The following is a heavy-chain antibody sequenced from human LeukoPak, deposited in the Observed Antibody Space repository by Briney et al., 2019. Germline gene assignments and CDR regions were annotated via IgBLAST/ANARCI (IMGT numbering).Heavy chain of an antibody. CDR3: AKARTAMADFVY. CDR1: GFTFSSYG. J-gene: IGHJ4*02. D-gene: IGHD5-18*01. Sequence: GGSLRLSCAASGFTFSSYGMHWVRQAPGKGLEWVALIWYDGNNKYYADSVKGRFTISRDNSKNTLYLQMNSLRAEDTAVYYCAKARTAMADFVYWGQGTLVTVSS. CDR2: IWYDGNNK. V-gene: IGHV3-33*06.